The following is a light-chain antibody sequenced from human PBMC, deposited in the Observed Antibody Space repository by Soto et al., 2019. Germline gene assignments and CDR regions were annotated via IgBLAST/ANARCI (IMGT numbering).Light chain of an antibody. V-gene: IGKV3-20*01. CDR3: KQYGSSLLT. J-gene: IGKJ4*01. Sequence: EIVLTQSPGTLSLSPGERATLSCRASQSVRSSYLAWYQQKPGQAPRLLIYGASSRATVIPDRFSGSGSGTDFTLAISRLEPEDFAVDYFKQYGSSLLTFGGGTKVEIK. CDR1: QSVRSSY. CDR2: GAS.